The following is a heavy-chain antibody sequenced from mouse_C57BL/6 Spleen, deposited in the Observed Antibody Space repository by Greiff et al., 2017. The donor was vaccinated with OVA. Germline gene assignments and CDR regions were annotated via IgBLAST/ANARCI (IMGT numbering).Heavy chain of an antibody. J-gene: IGHJ3*01. CDR3: ARGNYGSTIWFAC. CDR1: GYAFTNYL. Sequence: QVQLQQSGAELVRPGTSVKVSCKASGYAFTNYLIEWVKQRPGQGLEWIGVINPGSGGTNYNEKLKGKATLTADKSSSTAYMQLSSLTSEESAVYFCARGNYGSTIWFACWGQGTLVTVSA. D-gene: IGHD1-1*01. V-gene: IGHV1-54*01. CDR2: INPGSGGT.